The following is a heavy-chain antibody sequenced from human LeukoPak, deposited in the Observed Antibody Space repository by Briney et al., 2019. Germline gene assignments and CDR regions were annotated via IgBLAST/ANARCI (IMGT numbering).Heavy chain of an antibody. V-gene: IGHV1-18*01. CDR1: GYTFTSYG. CDR2: ISAYNGNT. J-gene: IGHJ3*02. CDR3: ARVSDSSGFADAFDI. Sequence: ASVKVSCKASGYTFTSYGISWVRQAPGQGLEWMGWISAYNGNTNYAQKLQGRVTMTTDTSTSTAYMELRSLRSDDTAVYYFARVSDSSGFADAFDIWGQGTMVTVSS. D-gene: IGHD6-19*01.